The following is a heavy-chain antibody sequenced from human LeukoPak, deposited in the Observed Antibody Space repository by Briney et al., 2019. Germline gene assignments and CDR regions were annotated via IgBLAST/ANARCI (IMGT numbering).Heavy chain of an antibody. CDR1: GGSISSGSYY. CDR3: ARIRNDFWSGGDSYMDV. CDR2: IYTSGST. Sequence: SQTLSLTCTVSGGSISSGSYYWSWIRQPAGKGLEWIGRIYTSGSTNYNPSLKSRVTISVDTSKNQFSLKLSSVTAADTAVYYCARIRNDFWSGGDSYMDVWGKGTTVTVSS. D-gene: IGHD3-3*01. J-gene: IGHJ6*03. V-gene: IGHV4-61*02.